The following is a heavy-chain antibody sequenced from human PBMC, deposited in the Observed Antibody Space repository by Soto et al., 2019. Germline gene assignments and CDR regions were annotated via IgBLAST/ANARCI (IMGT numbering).Heavy chain of an antibody. Sequence: EVQLVESGGGLVQPGGSLRLSCAASGVTFSSYWMSWVRQAPGKGLEWVANIKQDGSEKYYVDSVKGRFTISRDNAKNALYLQMNSLRAEETAVYYCARDPHYDILTGYSDYWGRGTQVTVSS. V-gene: IGHV3-7*03. J-gene: IGHJ4*02. D-gene: IGHD3-9*01. CDR2: IKQDGSEK. CDR1: GVTFSSYW. CDR3: ARDPHYDILTGYSDY.